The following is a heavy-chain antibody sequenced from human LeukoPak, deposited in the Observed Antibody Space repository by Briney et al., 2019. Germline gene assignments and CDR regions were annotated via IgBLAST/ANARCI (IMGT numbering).Heavy chain of an antibody. D-gene: IGHD3-10*01. J-gene: IGHJ4*02. V-gene: IGHV4-38-2*02. CDR1: GFSIGTGYS. CDR2: IYHRGNT. CDR3: AREVESWFGDLLSYFDS. Sequence: SETLSLTCSVSGFSIGTGYSWGWIRQPPGKGLEWIGTIYHRGNTYYNPSLMSRVTISLDTSKNQFSLRLTSVTAADTALYYCAREVESWFGDLLSYFDSWGQETQVTVSS.